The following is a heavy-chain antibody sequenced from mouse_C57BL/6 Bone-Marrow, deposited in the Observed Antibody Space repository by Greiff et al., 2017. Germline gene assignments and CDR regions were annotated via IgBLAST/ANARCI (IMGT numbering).Heavy chain of an antibody. Sequence: VQLQQPGAELVRPGASVKLSCTASGFNIKDDYMHWVKQRPEQGLEWIGWIDPENGDTEYASKFQGKATITADTSSNTAYLQLSSLTSEDTAGYYCTTGTPFAYWGQGTLVTVSA. V-gene: IGHV14-4*01. D-gene: IGHD4-1*01. CDR3: TTGTPFAY. CDR1: GFNIKDDY. CDR2: IDPENGDT. J-gene: IGHJ3*01.